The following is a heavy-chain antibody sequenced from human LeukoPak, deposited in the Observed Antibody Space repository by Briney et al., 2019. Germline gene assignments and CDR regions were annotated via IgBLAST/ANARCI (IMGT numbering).Heavy chain of an antibody. CDR2: IYYSGNT. V-gene: IGHV4-39*01. CDR3: ARQTGSGLFILP. CDR1: GVSISSSNSY. D-gene: IGHD3/OR15-3a*01. J-gene: IGHJ4*02. Sequence: SSETLSLTCTVSGVSISSSNSYWGWIRQPPGKGLEWIGSIYYSGNTYYNASLKSQVSISIDTSKNQFSLRLTSVTAADTAVHYCARQTGSGLFILPGGQGTLVTVSS.